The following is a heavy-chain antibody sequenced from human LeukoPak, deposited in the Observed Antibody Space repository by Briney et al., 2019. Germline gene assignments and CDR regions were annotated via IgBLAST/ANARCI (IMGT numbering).Heavy chain of an antibody. V-gene: IGHV3-23*01. CDR3: AKGNTYYYDSSGYYHDY. CDR2: ISGSGGST. CDR1: GFTFSSYA. Sequence: GGSLRLSCAASGFTFSSYAMSWVRQAPGKGLEWVSAISGSGGSTYYADSVKGRFTISRDNSKNTLYLQMNSLRAEDTAVYYCAKGNTYYYDSSGYYHDYWGQGTLVTVSS. J-gene: IGHJ4*02. D-gene: IGHD3-22*01.